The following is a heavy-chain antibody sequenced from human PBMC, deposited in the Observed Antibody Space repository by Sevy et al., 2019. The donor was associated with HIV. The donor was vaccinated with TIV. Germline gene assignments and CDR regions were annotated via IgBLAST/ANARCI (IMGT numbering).Heavy chain of an antibody. V-gene: IGHV3-30-3*01. J-gene: IGHJ4*02. Sequence: GGSLRLSCAASGFTFSSYAIHWLRQAPGKGLEWVAVISYDGSNKYYADSVKGRFTISRDNSKNTLYLQMNSLRAEDTAVYYCARGGYYDSSFDYWGQGTLVTVCS. D-gene: IGHD3-22*01. CDR2: ISYDGSNK. CDR3: ARGGYYDSSFDY. CDR1: GFTFSSYA.